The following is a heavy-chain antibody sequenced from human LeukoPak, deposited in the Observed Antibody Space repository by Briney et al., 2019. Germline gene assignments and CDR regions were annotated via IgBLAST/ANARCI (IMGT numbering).Heavy chain of an antibody. CDR1: GGSISSYY. CDR2: IYYSGST. CDR3: ARDAGSRRHNWFDP. V-gene: IGHV4-59*01. D-gene: IGHD6-13*01. Sequence: SETLSLTCTGSGGSISSYYWSWIRQPPGQGLEWIGYIYYSGSTNYNPSLKSRVTISVDASKNQFSLKLSSVTAADTAVYYCARDAGSRRHNWFDPWGQGTLVTVSS. J-gene: IGHJ5*02.